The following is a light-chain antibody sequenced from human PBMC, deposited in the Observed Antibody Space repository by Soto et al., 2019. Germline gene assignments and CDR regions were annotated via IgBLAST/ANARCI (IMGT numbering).Light chain of an antibody. CDR2: EGS. J-gene: IGLJ3*02. V-gene: IGLV2-23*01. Sequence: QSVLTQPASVSGSPGQSITISCTGTSSDVGSYNVVSWYQQNPGKAPKLMIYEGSKRPSGVSNRFSGSKSGNTASLTISGLQAEDEADYYCCSFAGDRMWVFGGGTQLTVL. CDR3: CSFAGDRMWV. CDR1: SSDVGSYNV.